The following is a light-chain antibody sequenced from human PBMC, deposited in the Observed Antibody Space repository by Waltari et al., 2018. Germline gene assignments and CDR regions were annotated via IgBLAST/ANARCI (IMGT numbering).Light chain of an antibody. J-gene: IGLJ3*02. Sequence: QSALTQPASVSGSPGQSITISCTGTSSDVGSYNLVSWYQQHPGKAPKLMIYEVSKRPSGVSNRFSGSKSGNTASLTIAGLQAEDEADYYCCSYAGPSSVFGGGTKLTVL. CDR1: SSDVGSYNL. CDR2: EVS. V-gene: IGLV2-23*02. CDR3: CSYAGPSSV.